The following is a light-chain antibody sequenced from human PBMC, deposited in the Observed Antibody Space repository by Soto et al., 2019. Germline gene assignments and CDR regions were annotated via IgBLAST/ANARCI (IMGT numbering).Light chain of an antibody. CDR3: LQHNSYPRT. Sequence: DIQMTQSPSSLSASVGDRVTITCRASQGISKDLGWYQQKPGKAPKRLIYAASSLQSGVPSRFSGSGSGTEFTLTISSLQPEDFATYYCLQHNSYPRTFGQGTKVEIK. V-gene: IGKV1-17*01. J-gene: IGKJ1*01. CDR2: AAS. CDR1: QGISKD.